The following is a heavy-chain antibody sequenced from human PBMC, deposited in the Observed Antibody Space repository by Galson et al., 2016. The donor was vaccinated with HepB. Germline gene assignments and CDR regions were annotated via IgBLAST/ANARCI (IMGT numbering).Heavy chain of an antibody. J-gene: IGHJ4*02. CDR3: AGDPTGSGKSYYGVTRLDY. V-gene: IGHV3-30*04. D-gene: IGHD1-26*01. Sequence: SLRLSCAASGFTFIGYAMHWVRQAPGKGLEWVAVISYDGSTKYYAGSVKGRFTISRDNSKNTLYLQMNSLRPEDTAVYYCAGDPTGSGKSYYGVTRLDYWGQGTLVPVSS. CDR2: ISYDGSTK. CDR1: GFTFIGYA.